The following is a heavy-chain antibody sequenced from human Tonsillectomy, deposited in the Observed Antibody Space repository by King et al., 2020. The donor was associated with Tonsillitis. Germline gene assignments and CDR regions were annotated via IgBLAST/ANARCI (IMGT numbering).Heavy chain of an antibody. J-gene: IGHJ4*02. CDR3: ARGPITMIVVVIYYFDY. V-gene: IGHV3-33*05. CDR1: GFTFSSYG. CDR2: ISYDGSNK. D-gene: IGHD3-22*01. Sequence: VQLVESGGGVVQPGRSLRLSCAASGFTFSSYGMHCVRQAPGKGLEWVAVISYDGSNKYYADSVKGRFTISRDNSKNTLYLQMNSLRAEDTAVYYCARGPITMIVVVIYYFDYWGQGTLVTVSS.